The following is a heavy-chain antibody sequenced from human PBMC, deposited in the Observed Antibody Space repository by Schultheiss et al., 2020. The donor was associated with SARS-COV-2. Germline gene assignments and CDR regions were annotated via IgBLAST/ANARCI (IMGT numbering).Heavy chain of an antibody. CDR2: IWYDGSNK. CDR1: GFAFSSYG. D-gene: IGHD6-19*01. CDR3: ASGVYSSGWLLDY. Sequence: GESLKISCAASGFAFSSYGMHWVRQTPGKGLEWVAVIWYDGSNKYYADSVKGRFTVSRDNSKNTLYLQINSLSAEDTAVYYCASGVYSSGWLLDYWGQGTLVTVSS. J-gene: IGHJ4*02. V-gene: IGHV3-33*01.